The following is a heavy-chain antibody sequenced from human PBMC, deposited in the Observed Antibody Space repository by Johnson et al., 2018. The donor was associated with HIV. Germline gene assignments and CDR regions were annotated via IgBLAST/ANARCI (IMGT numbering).Heavy chain of an antibody. CDR2: ISYDGSNK. CDR3: ASDRGGTRGAFDI. D-gene: IGHD1-1*01. V-gene: IGHV3-30-3*01. J-gene: IGHJ3*02. CDR1: GFTFSSYA. Sequence: QVQLVESGGGVVQPGRSLRLSCAASGFTFSSYAMHWVRQAPGKGLEWVAVISYDGSNKYYADSVKGRFTISRDNSKNTLYLQMNSLRAEDTAVYYCASDRGGTRGAFDIWGQGTMVTVSS.